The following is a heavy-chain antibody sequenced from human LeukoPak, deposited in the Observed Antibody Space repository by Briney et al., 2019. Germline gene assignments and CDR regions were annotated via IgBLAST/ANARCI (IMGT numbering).Heavy chain of an antibody. Sequence: PGGSLRLSCAASGFTFSNHWMHWVRQAPGKGLVWVSRINSDGSGTVYADSVEGRFTISRDNAKNTLYLQMNSLRAEDTAVYYCTRVHTANWFDPWGQGTLVTVSS. V-gene: IGHV3-74*01. CDR3: TRVHTANWFDP. CDR2: INSDGSGT. CDR1: GFTFSNHW. J-gene: IGHJ5*02. D-gene: IGHD5-18*01.